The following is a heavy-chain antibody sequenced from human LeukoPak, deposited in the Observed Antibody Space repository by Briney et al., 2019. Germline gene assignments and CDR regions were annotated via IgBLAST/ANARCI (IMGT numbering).Heavy chain of an antibody. J-gene: IGHJ4*02. CDR1: GYTFSDYY. V-gene: IGHV1-2*02. D-gene: IGHD6-19*01. CDR2: INPNSGDT. CDR3: ARRGAGTHFDY. Sequence: ASVKVSCKASGYTFSDYYMHWVRQAPGQGLEWMGWINPNSGDTKYAQKFQGRVTMTRDTSISTAYMEPTRLRSDDTAVYYCARRGAGTHFDYWGQGTLVTVSS.